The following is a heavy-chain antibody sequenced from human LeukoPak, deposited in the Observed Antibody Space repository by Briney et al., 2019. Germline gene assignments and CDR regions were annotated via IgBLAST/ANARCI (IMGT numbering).Heavy chain of an antibody. CDR1: GFTFDDYA. CDR2: ISWNSGSI. CDR3: AKDGSYSSSWVDY. D-gene: IGHD6-13*01. Sequence: PGRSLRLSCAASGFTFDDYAMHWVRQAPGKGLEWVSGISWNSGSIGYADSVKGRFTISRDNAKNSLYLQMNSLRAEDTALYYCAKDGSYSSSWVDYWGQGTLVTVSS. J-gene: IGHJ4*02. V-gene: IGHV3-9*01.